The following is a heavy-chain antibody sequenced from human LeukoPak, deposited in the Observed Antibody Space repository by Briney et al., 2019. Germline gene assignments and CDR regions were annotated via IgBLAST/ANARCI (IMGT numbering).Heavy chain of an antibody. D-gene: IGHD5/OR15-5a*01. CDR2: INHSGST. J-gene: IGHJ6*03. CDR1: GGSFSGYY. V-gene: IGHV4-34*01. Sequence: PSETLSLTCAVYGGSFSGYYWSWIRQPPGKGLEWIGEINHSGSTNYNPSLKSRVTISVDTSKNQFSLKLSSVTAADTAVYYCARRGRRYYYYYYYMDVWGKGTTVTVSS. CDR3: ARRGRRYYYYYYYMDV.